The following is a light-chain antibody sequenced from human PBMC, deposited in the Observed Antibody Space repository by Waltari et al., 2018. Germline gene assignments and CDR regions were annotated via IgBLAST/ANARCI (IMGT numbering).Light chain of an antibody. CDR1: SSDVGGYNY. Sequence: QSALTQPASVSGSPGQSITISCTGTSSDVGGYNYVARYHQHPGKAPKLMIYDVSKRPSGVPNRFSGSKSGNPASLTISGLQAEDEADYYCNSYTSSSTPYVFGTGTKVTVL. CDR2: DVS. CDR3: NSYTSSSTPYV. J-gene: IGLJ1*01. V-gene: IGLV2-14*03.